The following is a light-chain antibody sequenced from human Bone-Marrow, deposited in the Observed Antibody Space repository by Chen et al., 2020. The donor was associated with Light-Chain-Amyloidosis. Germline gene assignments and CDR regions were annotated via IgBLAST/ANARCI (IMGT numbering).Light chain of an antibody. CDR2: EDD. J-gene: IGLJ3*02. CDR1: RGSLATNY. V-gene: IGLV6-57*01. CDR3: QSYQGSSQGV. Sequence: NFMLTQPHSVSESPGKTVIISCTRSRGSLATNYVQWYQQRPGSSPTTVIYEDDQRPSGVPDRFSGSIDRSSNSASLTISGLKTEDEADYYCQSYQGSSQGVFGGGTKLTVL.